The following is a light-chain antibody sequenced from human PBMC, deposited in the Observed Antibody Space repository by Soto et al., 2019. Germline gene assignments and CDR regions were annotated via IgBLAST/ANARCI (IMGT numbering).Light chain of an antibody. CDR3: QQYESSPLT. CDR2: RAS. V-gene: IGKV3-20*01. Sequence: EIVLTQSPDTLSLSPGERATLSCRASQSVSSSFLAWYQQKPGQAPRLLIYRASSRATGIPDRFTGSGSGTDFTLTISRLEPEDFPVYYCQQYESSPLTFGGGTKVEIK. CDR1: QSVSSSF. J-gene: IGKJ4*01.